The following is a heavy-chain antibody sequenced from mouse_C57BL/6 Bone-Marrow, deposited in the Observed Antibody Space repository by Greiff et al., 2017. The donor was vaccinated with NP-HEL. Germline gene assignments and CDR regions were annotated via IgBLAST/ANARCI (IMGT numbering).Heavy chain of an antibody. J-gene: IGHJ1*03. V-gene: IGHV1-82*01. CDR1: GYAFSSSW. CDR3: ASYYGSSFYWYFDV. D-gene: IGHD1-1*01. CDR2: IYPGDGDT. Sequence: VQLKQSGPELVKPGASVKISCKASGYAFSSSWMNWVKQRPGKGLEWIGRIYPGDGDTNYNGKFKGKATLTADKSSSTAYMQLSSLTSEDSAVYFCASYYGSSFYWYFDVWGTGTTVTVSS.